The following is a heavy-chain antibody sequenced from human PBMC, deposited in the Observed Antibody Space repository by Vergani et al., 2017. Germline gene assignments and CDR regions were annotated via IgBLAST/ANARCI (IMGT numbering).Heavy chain of an antibody. CDR3: AREGTYDANTENWFDP. CDR1: GYTFTGYY. D-gene: IGHD3-22*01. J-gene: IGHJ5*02. Sequence: QVQLVQSGAEVKKSGASVKVSCKASGYTFTGYYMHWVRQAPGQGLEWMGWINPNSGGTNYAQKFQGRVTMTRDTSISTAYMELSRLRSDDTAVYYCAREGTYDANTENWFDPWGQGTLVTVSS. CDR2: INPNSGGT. V-gene: IGHV1-2*02.